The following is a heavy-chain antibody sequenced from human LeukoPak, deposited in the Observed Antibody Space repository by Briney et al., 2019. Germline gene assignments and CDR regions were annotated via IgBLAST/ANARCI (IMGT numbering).Heavy chain of an antibody. CDR3: AKGPRYYYGSGSYPDS. CDR1: GFTFDDYA. D-gene: IGHD3-10*01. CDR2: ISGDGGST. V-gene: IGHV3-43*02. Sequence: GGSLRLSCAASGFTFDDYALHWVRQAPGKGLEWVSLISGDGGSTYYADSVKGRFTISRDNSKNSLYLQMNSLRTEDTALYYCAKGPRYYYGSGSYPDSWGQGALATVSS. J-gene: IGHJ4*02.